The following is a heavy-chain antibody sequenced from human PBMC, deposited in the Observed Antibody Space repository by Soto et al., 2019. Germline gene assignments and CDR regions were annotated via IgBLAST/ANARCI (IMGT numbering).Heavy chain of an antibody. Sequence: PSETLSLTCAVYGGSFSGYYWSWIRQPPGKGLEWIGEINHSGSTNYNPSLKSRVTISVDTSKNQFSLKLSSVTAADTAVYYCARTQEYSSSSSLLYYYGMDVWGQGTTVTVSS. V-gene: IGHV4-34*01. D-gene: IGHD6-6*01. CDR1: GGSFSGYY. J-gene: IGHJ6*02. CDR3: ARTQEYSSSSSLLYYYGMDV. CDR2: INHSGST.